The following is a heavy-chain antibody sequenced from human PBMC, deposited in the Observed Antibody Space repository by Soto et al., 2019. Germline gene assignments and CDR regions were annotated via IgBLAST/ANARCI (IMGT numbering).Heavy chain of an antibody. CDR3: GKPGSSYRWLEP. CDR1: ESSFDSYA. V-gene: IGHV3-23*01. D-gene: IGHD3-10*01. J-gene: IGHJ5*02. Sequence: EAQLLECGGGLVQPGGSLRLSCAASESSFDSYAMSWVRQAPGKGLEWVSCISYSGGSTYYPDSLKGRFTISRDNSKSTLYLKMNGLRAEDTGIYYCGKPGSSYRWLEPWGQGTQVNVSP. CDR2: ISYSGGST.